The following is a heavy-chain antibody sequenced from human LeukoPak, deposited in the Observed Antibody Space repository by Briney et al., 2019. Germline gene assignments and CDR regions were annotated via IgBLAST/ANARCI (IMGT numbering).Heavy chain of an antibody. V-gene: IGHV3-74*01. D-gene: IGHD1-1*01. CDR1: GFTFSNYW. CDR2: ISTDGRFT. Sequence: KPGGSLRLSCAASGFTFSNYWMHWVRLAPGKGPMWVSRISTDGRFTSYADSVKGRFTISRDNAENTLYLHMSSLRAEDTALYYCARDFLHSPNCPGCWGQGTLVTVSS. J-gene: IGHJ4*02. CDR3: ARDFLHSPNCPGC.